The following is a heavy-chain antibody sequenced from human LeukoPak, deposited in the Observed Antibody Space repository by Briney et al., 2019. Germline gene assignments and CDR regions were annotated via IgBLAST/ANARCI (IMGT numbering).Heavy chain of an antibody. J-gene: IGHJ5*02. CDR2: IYTSGST. V-gene: IGHV4-59*10. CDR3: ARVGYSGYYNWFDP. Sequence: SETLSLTCAVYGGSFSGYYWSWIRQPAGKGLEWIGRIYTSGSTNYNPSLKSRVTMSVDTSKNQFSLKLSSVTAADTAVYYCARVGYSGYYNWFDPWGQGTLVTVSS. D-gene: IGHD5-12*01. CDR1: GGSFSGYY.